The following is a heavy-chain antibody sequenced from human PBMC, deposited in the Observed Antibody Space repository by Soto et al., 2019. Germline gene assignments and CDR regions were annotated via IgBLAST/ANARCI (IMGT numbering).Heavy chain of an antibody. CDR2: IYYSGST. Sequence: QLQLQESGPGLVKPSETLSLTCTVSGGSISSSSYYWGWIRQPPGKGLEWIGSIYYSGSTYYNPSLKSRVTISVDTSKNQFSLKLSSVTAADTAVYYCARIAAAATYYYYGMDVWGQGTTVTVSS. V-gene: IGHV4-39*01. D-gene: IGHD6-13*01. J-gene: IGHJ6*02. CDR1: GGSISSSSYY. CDR3: ARIAAAATYYYYGMDV.